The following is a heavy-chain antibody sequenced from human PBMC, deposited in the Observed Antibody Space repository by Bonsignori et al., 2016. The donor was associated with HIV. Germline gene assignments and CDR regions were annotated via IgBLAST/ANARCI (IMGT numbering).Heavy chain of an antibody. CDR2: VNQDGSQK. V-gene: IGHV3-7*01. J-gene: IGHJ4*02. Sequence: WIRQPPGKGLEWVASVNQDGSQKYFVDSVRGRFTISRDNARNALLLQMNSLRAEDAAVYYCATSIGWFGELNFFDNWGQGTLVTVSS. CDR3: ATSIGWFGELNFFDN. D-gene: IGHD3-10*01.